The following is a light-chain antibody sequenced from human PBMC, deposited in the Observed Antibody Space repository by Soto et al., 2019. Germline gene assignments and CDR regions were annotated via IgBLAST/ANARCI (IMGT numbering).Light chain of an antibody. J-gene: IGKJ2*01. CDR3: QHYNNWPPRYT. V-gene: IGKV3-15*01. CDR2: GAS. Sequence: EIVMTQSPAIVCVYPGEGATLSCRASQSVNSNLAWYQQQPGQAPRLLIYGASTMATTIRARLSGSGFGTEFSLTLSSLQSEDFAVYYCQHYNNWPPRYTFGQGTKLEIK. CDR1: QSVNSN.